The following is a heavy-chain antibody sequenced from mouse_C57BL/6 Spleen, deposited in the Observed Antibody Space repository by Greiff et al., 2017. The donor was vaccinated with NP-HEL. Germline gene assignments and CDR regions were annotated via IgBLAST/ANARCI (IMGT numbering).Heavy chain of an antibody. Sequence: EVQLVESGGDLVKPGGSLKLSCAASGFTFSSYGMSWVRQTPDKRLEWVATISSGGSYTYYPDSVKGRFTISRDNAKNTLYLQMSSLKSEDTAMYYCARHCYDYDEGFAYWGQGTLVTVSA. J-gene: IGHJ3*01. D-gene: IGHD2-4*01. CDR2: ISSGGSYT. CDR3: ARHCYDYDEGFAY. V-gene: IGHV5-6*01. CDR1: GFTFSSYG.